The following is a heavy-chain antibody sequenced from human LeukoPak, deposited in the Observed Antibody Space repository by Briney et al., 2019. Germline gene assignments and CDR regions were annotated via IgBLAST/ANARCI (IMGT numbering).Heavy chain of an antibody. Sequence: PGGSLRLSCAASGFTFSSYVVNWVRQAPGKGLEWVSAISGSGGSTYYADSVKGRFTISRDNSKNTLYLQMSSLRAEDTAVYYCAKDRGRYYDSSGYYWGYYFDSWAQGILVTVST. CDR1: GFTFSSYV. J-gene: IGHJ4*02. CDR2: ISGSGGST. CDR3: AKDRGRYYDSSGYYWGYYFDS. D-gene: IGHD3-22*01. V-gene: IGHV3-23*01.